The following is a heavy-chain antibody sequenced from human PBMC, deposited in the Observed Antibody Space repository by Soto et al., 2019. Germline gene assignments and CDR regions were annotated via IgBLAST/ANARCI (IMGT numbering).Heavy chain of an antibody. D-gene: IGHD2-15*01. V-gene: IGHV3-23*01. J-gene: IGHJ4*02. CDR3: ARCSGGSCYVPLDY. CDR2: ITNNGCST. Sequence: EVQLLDSGGGLVQPGGSLRLSCAASGFTFSNYGMSWVRQAPGKGLEWVSGITNNGCSTYYADSVKGRFTISRDISRNTLYLQMNSLRVDDTAVYYCARCSGGSCYVPLDYWGQGTLVTVSS. CDR1: GFTFSNYG.